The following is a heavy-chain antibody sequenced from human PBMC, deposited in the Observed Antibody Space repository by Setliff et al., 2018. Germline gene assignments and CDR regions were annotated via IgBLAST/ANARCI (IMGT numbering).Heavy chain of an antibody. CDR2: IHGGGST. Sequence: ETLSLTCAIYGQSFSDYYMSWVRQAPGKGLEWVSVIHGGGSTYYADSVKGRFTISRDNAKNTLYLQMNGLRAEDTAVYYCARDNWGPEYWGQGTLVTVSS. D-gene: IGHD7-27*01. J-gene: IGHJ4*02. V-gene: IGHV3-53*01. CDR3: ARDNWGPEY. CDR1: GQSFSDYY.